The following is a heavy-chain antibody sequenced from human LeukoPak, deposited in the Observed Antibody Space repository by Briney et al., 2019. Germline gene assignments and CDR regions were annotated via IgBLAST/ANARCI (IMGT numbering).Heavy chain of an antibody. CDR1: GFTFDDYA. Sequence: GGSLRLSCVASGFTFDDYAMHWVRQAPGKGLEWVSGISWNSGSIGYADSVKGRFTISRDNAKNSLYLQMNSLRAEDTALYYCAKDINYWGQGTLVTVSS. CDR3: AKDINY. CDR2: ISWNSGSI. V-gene: IGHV3-9*01. J-gene: IGHJ4*02.